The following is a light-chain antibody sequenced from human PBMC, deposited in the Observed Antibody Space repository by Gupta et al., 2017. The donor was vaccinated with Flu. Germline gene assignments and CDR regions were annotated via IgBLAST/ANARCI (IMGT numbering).Light chain of an antibody. V-gene: IGKV2-28*01. CDR1: QSLLSRDGNNY. CDR2: LSS. J-gene: IGKJ4*01. Sequence: DIVMTQSPLFLPVTPGEPASISCRSSQSLLSRDGNNYLDWYVQKPGQSPQLLIYLSSNRACGVPDRFSGSGSGTDFTLKISRVEAEDVGVYYCMQSLQTLLTFGGGTXVEIK. CDR3: MQSLQTLLT.